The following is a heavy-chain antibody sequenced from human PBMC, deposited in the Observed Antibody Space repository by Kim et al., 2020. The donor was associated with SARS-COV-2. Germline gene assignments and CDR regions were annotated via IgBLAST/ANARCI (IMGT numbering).Heavy chain of an antibody. J-gene: IGHJ6*02. D-gene: IGHD3-10*01. CDR1: GGSISSSNW. Sequence: SETLSLTCAVSGGSISSSNWWSWVRQPPGKGLEWIGEIYHSGSTNYNPSLKSGVTISVDKSKNQFSLKLSSVTAADTAVYYCARGVSGSYSYYYYGMDVWGQGTTVTVSS. CDR2: IYHSGST. CDR3: ARGVSGSYSYYYYGMDV. V-gene: IGHV4-4*02.